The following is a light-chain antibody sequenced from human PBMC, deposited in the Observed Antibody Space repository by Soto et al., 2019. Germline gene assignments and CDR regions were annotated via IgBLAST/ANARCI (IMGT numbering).Light chain of an antibody. CDR1: SSNIGAGYD. CDR3: QSYDSRLSGSVV. J-gene: IGLJ2*01. V-gene: IGLV1-40*01. CDR2: SHT. Sequence: QSALTQPPSVSGAPGQRVTISCTGSSSNIGAGYDVHWYQQLPGRAPKLLIYSHTNRPSGVPDRFSGSKSGTSASLAITGLQAEDEADYYCQSYDSRLSGSVVFGGGTQLTV.